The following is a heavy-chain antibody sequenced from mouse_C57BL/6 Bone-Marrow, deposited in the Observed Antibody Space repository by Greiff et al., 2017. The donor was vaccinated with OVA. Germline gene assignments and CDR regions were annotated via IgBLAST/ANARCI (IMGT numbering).Heavy chain of an antibody. CDR2: IYPGDGDT. CDR3: AREEGYGYDEEAYYYAMDY. CDR1: GYAFSSSW. J-gene: IGHJ4*01. D-gene: IGHD2-2*01. Sequence: QVQLKESGPELVKPGASVKISCKASGYAFSSSWMNWVKQRPGKGLEWIGRIYPGDGDTNYNGKFKGKATLTADKSSSTAYMQLSSLTSEDSAVYFCAREEGYGYDEEAYYYAMDYWGQGTSVTVSS. V-gene: IGHV1-82*01.